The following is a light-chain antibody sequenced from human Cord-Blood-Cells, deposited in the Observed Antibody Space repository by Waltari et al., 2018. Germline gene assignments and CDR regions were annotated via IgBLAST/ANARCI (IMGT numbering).Light chain of an antibody. Sequence: EIVLTQSPATLSLSPGERATLSCRASQSVSSYLAWYQQKPGQAPMLLIYDASNRATAIPARFSGSVSGTDFTLTISSLEPEDVAVYYCQQRSNWPPLTFGQGTKVEIK. V-gene: IGKV3-11*01. CDR2: DAS. CDR3: QQRSNWPPLT. J-gene: IGKJ1*01. CDR1: QSVSSY.